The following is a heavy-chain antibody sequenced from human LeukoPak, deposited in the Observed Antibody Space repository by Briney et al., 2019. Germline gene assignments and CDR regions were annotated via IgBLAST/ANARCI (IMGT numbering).Heavy chain of an antibody. D-gene: IGHD2-2*01. V-gene: IGHV1-18*01. J-gene: IGHJ4*02. CDR3: ARVGYCSSTSCYEDY. CDR2: ISAYNGNT. CDR1: DTFTSYG. Sequence: ASVKVSCKASDTFTSYGISWVRQAPGQGVEWMGWISAYNGNTNYAQKLQGRVTMTTDTSTSTAYMELRSLRSDDTAVYYCARVGYCSSTSCYEDYWGQGTLVTVSS.